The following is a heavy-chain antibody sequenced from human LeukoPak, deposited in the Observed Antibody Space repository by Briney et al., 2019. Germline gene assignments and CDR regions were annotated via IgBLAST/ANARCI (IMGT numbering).Heavy chain of an antibody. V-gene: IGHV3-48*04. CDR3: ARATSLLRYFDWFP. Sequence: PGGSLRLSCAASGFTFSSYSMNWVRQAPGKGLEWVSYISSSSSTIYYADSVKGRFTISRDNGKNSLYLQMNSLRAEDTAVYYCARATSLLRYFDWFPWGQGTLVTVSS. D-gene: IGHD3-9*01. J-gene: IGHJ5*02. CDR1: GFTFSSYS. CDR2: ISSSSSTI.